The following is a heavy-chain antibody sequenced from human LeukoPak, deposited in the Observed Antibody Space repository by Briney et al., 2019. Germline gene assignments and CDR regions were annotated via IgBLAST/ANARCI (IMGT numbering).Heavy chain of an antibody. J-gene: IGHJ5*02. CDR2: IYTSGST. V-gene: IGHV4-61*02. D-gene: IGHD6-19*01. Sequence: SETLSLTCTVSGGSISSGSYYWSWIRQPAGKGLEWIGRIYTSGSTNYNPSLKSRVTTSVDTSKNQFSLKLSSVTAADTAVYYCARGPSAVAGTDWFDPWGQGTLVTVSS. CDR3: ARGPSAVAGTDWFDP. CDR1: GGSISSGSYY.